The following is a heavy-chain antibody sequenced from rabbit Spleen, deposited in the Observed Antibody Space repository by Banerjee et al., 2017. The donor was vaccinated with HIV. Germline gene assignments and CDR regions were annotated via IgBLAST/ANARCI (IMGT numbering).Heavy chain of an antibody. CDR2: IYAGSGSA. Sequence: QSLEESGGGLVKPGASLTLTCKASGFSFSSGYDMCWVRQAPGKGPEWIACIYAGSGSAYYATWAKGRFTISKTSSTTVTLQMTSLTAADTATYFCARGGGSWGPGTLVTVS. CDR3: ARGGGS. J-gene: IGHJ4*01. V-gene: IGHV1S40*01. CDR1: GFSFSSGYD.